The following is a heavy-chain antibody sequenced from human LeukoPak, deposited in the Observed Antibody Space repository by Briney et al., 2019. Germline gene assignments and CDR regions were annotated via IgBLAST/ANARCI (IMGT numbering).Heavy chain of an antibody. CDR3: ARGNSGYDYAFDI. J-gene: IGHJ3*02. Sequence: PSETLSLTCTISGGSISSYYWSWIRQPPGKGLQWIGFIYSSGSTNYNPSLKSRVTISLDTSKNQFSLRVSSVTSADTAVYYCARGNSGYDYAFDIWGQGTMVTVSS. CDR1: GGSISSYY. V-gene: IGHV4-59*01. CDR2: IYSSGST. D-gene: IGHD5-12*01.